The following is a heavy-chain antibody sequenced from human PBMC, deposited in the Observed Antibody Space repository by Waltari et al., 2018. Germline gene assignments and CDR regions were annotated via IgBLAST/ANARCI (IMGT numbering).Heavy chain of an antibody. V-gene: IGHV4-34*01. CDR3: ARRITGTGAVDP. D-gene: IGHD1-7*01. CDR2: INHSGGT. Sequence: SGYYWSWIRQPPGKGLEWIGEINHSGGTHYNPSLKTRVTISVDTSKNQFSLKLSSVTAADTAVYYCARRITGTGAVDPWGQGTLVTVSS. J-gene: IGHJ5*02. CDR1: SGYY.